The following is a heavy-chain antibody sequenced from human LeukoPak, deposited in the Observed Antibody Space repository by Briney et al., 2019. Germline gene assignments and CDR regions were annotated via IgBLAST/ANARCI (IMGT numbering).Heavy chain of an antibody. D-gene: IGHD3-16*02. CDR3: ARDAGGIMITFGGVIATDAFDI. V-gene: IGHV3-64*01. CDR1: GFTFSSYA. J-gene: IGHJ3*02. Sequence: GGSLRLSCAASGFTFSSYAMHWVRQAPGKGLEYVSAISSNGGSTYYANSVKGRFTISRDNSKNTLYLQMGSLRAEDMAVYYCARDAGGIMITFGGVIATDAFDIWGQGTMVTVSS. CDR2: ISSNGGST.